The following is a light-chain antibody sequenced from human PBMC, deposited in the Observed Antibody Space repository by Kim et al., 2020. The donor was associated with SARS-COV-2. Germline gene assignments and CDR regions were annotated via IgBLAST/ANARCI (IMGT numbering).Light chain of an antibody. V-gene: IGLV2-14*03. CDR3: CSYVNSNAFV. Sequence: QSITISCTGTSSDIGGYVYVSWYQQYPGKAPKLLIYDVTYRPSGVSNRFSASKSGNTASLTISGLQTDDEADYYCCSYVNSNAFVFGSGTKVTVL. CDR2: DVT. CDR1: SSDIGGYVY. J-gene: IGLJ1*01.